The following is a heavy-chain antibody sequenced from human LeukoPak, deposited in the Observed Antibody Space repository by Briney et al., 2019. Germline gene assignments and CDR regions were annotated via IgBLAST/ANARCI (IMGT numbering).Heavy chain of an antibody. V-gene: IGHV1-18*01. J-gene: IGHJ6*02. Sequence: ASVKVSCKASGYRFTSYGFTWVRQAPGQGLEWLGWISAYNGDTTYAQKMQGRVTMTTDTSTSTAYMELRSLISDDTAVYYCARDERVQWRCNEYGDKFTSLDVGGRRTTVTVS. CDR3: ARDERVQWRCNEYGDKFTSLDV. CDR1: GYRFTSYG. CDR2: ISAYNGDT. D-gene: IGHD5-24*01.